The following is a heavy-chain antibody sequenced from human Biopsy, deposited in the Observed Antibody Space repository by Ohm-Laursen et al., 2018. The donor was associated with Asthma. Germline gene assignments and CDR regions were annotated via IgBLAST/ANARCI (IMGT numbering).Heavy chain of an antibody. J-gene: IGHJ4*02. CDR2: IYYGGST. CDR3: ARLRIRPYYFDY. Sequence: TLSLTCTVSSGSISSSNYYWGWIRQPPGRGLEWNGNIYYGGSTYYSPSLKSRITISVDTTKKQFSLKLSSVTAADTAVYYCARLRIRPYYFDYWGRGTLVTVSS. CDR1: SGSISSSNYY. V-gene: IGHV4-39*01. D-gene: IGHD2-15*01.